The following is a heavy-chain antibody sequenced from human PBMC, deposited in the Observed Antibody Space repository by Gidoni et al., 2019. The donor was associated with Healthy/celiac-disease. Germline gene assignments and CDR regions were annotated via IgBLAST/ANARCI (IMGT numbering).Heavy chain of an antibody. CDR2: INGRGGST. V-gene: IGHV3-23*01. D-gene: IGHD4-17*01. CDR1: GFALSSYA. CDR3: AKTFDYGGTPGFDY. Sequence: EVQLLESGGGLVQPGGSVRLSCAASGFALSSYAMSWVRQAPGKGVEWVAGINGRGGSTDYADSVKGRFTISRDNSKNTLYLQMNSLRAEDTAVYYCAKTFDYGGTPGFDYWGQGTLVTVSS. J-gene: IGHJ4*02.